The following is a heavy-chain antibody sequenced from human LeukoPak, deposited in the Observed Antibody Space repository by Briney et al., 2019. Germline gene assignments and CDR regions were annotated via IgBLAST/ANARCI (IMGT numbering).Heavy chain of an antibody. CDR3: ARGYSSSWVDY. V-gene: IGHV4-59*01. D-gene: IGHD6-13*01. CDR1: GGSISSYY. CDR2: IYYSGST. J-gene: IGHJ4*02. Sequence: SETLSLICTVSGGSISSYYWSWIRQPPGKGLEWIGYIYYSGSTNYNPSLKSRVTISVDTSKNQFSLKLSSVTAADTAVYYCARGYSSSWVDYWGQGTLVTVSS.